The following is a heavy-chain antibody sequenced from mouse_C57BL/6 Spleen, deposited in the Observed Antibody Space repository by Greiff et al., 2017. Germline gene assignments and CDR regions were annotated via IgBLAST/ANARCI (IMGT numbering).Heavy chain of an antibody. J-gene: IGHJ2*01. D-gene: IGHD2-1*01. Sequence: QVQLKQSGPELVKPGASVKISCKASGYAFSSSWMNWVKQRPGKGLEWIGRIYPGDGDTNYNGKFKGKATLTADKSSSTAYMQLSSLPAEDSAVYFCARSTGPYYFDYWGQGTTLTVSS. V-gene: IGHV1-82*01. CDR2: IYPGDGDT. CDR1: GYAFSSSW. CDR3: ARSTGPYYFDY.